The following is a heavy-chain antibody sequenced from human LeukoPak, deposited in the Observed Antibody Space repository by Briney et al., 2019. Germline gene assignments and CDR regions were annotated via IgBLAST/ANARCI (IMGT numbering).Heavy chain of an antibody. D-gene: IGHD3-9*01. CDR1: GFTFRSFA. Sequence: GGSLRLSCAASGFTFRSFAMHWVRQAPGKGLEWVALVSNDGPKQYYADSVRGRFTISRDNSKTTLYLEMNSLRPEDTAVYYCARVRLGYFDYWGQGTLVTVSS. V-gene: IGHV3-30-3*01. J-gene: IGHJ4*02. CDR3: ARVRLGYFDY. CDR2: VSNDGPKQ.